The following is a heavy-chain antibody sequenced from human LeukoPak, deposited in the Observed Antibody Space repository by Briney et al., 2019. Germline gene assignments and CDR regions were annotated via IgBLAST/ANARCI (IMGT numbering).Heavy chain of an antibody. CDR2: ISGSGGST. CDR3: AKLGLVKIAAATYFDY. D-gene: IGHD6-13*01. Sequence: PGGSLRLSCAASGFTFSSYAMSWVRQAPGKGLEWVSAISGSGGSTYYADSVKGRFTISRDNSKNTLYLQMNSLRAEDTAVYYCAKLGLVKIAAATYFDYWGQGTLVTVSS. J-gene: IGHJ4*02. CDR1: GFTFSSYA. V-gene: IGHV3-23*01.